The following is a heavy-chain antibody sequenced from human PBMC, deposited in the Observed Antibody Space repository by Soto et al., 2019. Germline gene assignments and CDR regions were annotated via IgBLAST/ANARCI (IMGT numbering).Heavy chain of an antibody. D-gene: IGHD6-19*01. Sequence: PSVTLCLSSTVSGGTIRSFGGSWLRKPPGKGLEWIGYIYYSGSTNYNPSLKSRVTISVDTSKNQFSLKLSSVTAADTAVYYCARDKPVTVSGKTVGELYYYYGMDVWGQGTTDTGSS. CDR2: IYYSGST. CDR1: GGTIRSFG. J-gene: IGHJ6*02. V-gene: IGHV4-59*01. CDR3: ARDKPVTVSGKTVGELYYYYGMDV.